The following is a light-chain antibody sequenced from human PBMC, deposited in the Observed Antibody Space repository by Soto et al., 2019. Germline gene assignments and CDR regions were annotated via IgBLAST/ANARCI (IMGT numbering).Light chain of an antibody. CDR2: GAS. Sequence: EIVLTHSPATLSVSPGERATLSCRASQSVSSDLAWSQQKPVQAPRLLIYGASTRATGIPATFSGSGSGTELTLTITSLQSEDFAVDYCQQYNEWPLTFGGGTKVEIK. CDR1: QSVSSD. J-gene: IGKJ4*01. V-gene: IGKV3-15*01. CDR3: QQYNEWPLT.